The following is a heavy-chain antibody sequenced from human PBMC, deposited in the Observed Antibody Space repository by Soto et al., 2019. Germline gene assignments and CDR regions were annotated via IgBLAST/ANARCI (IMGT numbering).Heavy chain of an antibody. J-gene: IGHJ6*02. CDR3: ALDPRGYSYGLFWSYSHLDV. V-gene: IGHV3-53*01. CDR1: GLTVSSNY. CDR2: IYSEGTT. Sequence: EVQLVESGGGLIQRGGSLRLCCAASGLTVSSNYMSWVRQAPGKGLEWVSVIYSEGTTYYADYVKGRFTVSRDNSKNTLYLQMTSLRVEDTAVYYCALDPRGYSYGLFWSYSHLDVWGQGTTVTVSS. D-gene: IGHD5-18*01.